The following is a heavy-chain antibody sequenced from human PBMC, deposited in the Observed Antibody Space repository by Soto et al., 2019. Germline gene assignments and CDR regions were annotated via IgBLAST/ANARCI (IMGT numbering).Heavy chain of an antibody. V-gene: IGHV1-69*02. J-gene: IGHJ6*02. CDR3: ARPLGDKGDV. Sequence: QVQLVQSGAEVKKPGSSVKVSCKASGGTFSSYTISWVRQAPGQGLEWMGRIIPILGIANYAQKFQGRVKINADKSARTAYMELRSRRSEDMAVYDCARPLGDKGDVWGQGTTVTVSS. D-gene: IGHD3-10*01. CDR2: IIPILGIA. CDR1: GGTFSSYT.